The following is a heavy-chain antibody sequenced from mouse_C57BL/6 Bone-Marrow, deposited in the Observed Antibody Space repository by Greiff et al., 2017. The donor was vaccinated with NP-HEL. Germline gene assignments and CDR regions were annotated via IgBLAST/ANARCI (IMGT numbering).Heavy chain of an antibody. Sequence: EVKLVESGGGLVKPGGSLKLSCAASGFTFSDYGMHWVRQAPEKGLEWVAYISSGSSTIYYADTVKGRFTISRDNAKNTLFLQMTSLRSEDTAMYYCARGSVESAMDYWGQGTSVTVSS. J-gene: IGHJ4*01. CDR1: GFTFSDYG. V-gene: IGHV5-17*01. CDR3: ARGSVESAMDY. CDR2: ISSGSSTI.